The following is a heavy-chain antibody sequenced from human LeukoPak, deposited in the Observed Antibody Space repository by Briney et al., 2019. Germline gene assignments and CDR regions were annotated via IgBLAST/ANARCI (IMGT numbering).Heavy chain of an antibody. D-gene: IGHD3-22*01. CDR2: ISAYNGNT. CDR3: AREGISGYPQSYGMDV. CDR1: GGTFSSYA. Sequence: ASVKVSCKASGGTFSSYAISWVRQAPGQGLEWMGWISAYNGNTNYAQKLQGRVTMTTDTSTSTAYMELRSLRSDDTAVYYCAREGISGYPQSYGMDVWGQGTTVTVSS. V-gene: IGHV1-18*01. J-gene: IGHJ6*02.